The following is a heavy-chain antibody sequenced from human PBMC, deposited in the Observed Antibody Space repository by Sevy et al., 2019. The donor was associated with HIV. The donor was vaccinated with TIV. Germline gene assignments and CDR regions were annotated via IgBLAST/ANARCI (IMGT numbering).Heavy chain of an antibody. CDR1: KFTFSLYA. CDR2: ILYDGRSK. Sequence: GGSLRLSCSASKFTFSLYAMHCVRQAPGKGLEWVAVILYDGRSKNYADSAKGRFTNSRDNSKNTAFLRMNSLGIEDTSVYYFLGYCSSTNCRFAYWGQGTLVTVSS. J-gene: IGHJ4*02. V-gene: IGHV3-30*03. D-gene: IGHD2-2*01. CDR3: LGYCSSTNCRFAY.